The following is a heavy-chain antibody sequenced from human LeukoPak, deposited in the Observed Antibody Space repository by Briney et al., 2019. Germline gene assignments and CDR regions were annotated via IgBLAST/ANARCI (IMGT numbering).Heavy chain of an antibody. Sequence: SETLSLTCTVSGGSISSYYWSWIRQPPGKGLEWIGYIYNSGSTNYNPSLKSRVTISVDTSENQFSLKLSSVTAADTAVYYCARGEDYYKCGNYGGQGTLVTVSS. V-gene: IGHV4-59*01. CDR3: ARGEDYYKCGNY. D-gene: IGHD3-22*01. CDR1: GGSISSYY. J-gene: IGHJ4*02. CDR2: IYNSGST.